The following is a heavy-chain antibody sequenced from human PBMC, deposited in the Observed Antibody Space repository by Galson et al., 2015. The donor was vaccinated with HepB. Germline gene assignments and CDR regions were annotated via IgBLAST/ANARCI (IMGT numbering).Heavy chain of an antibody. J-gene: IGHJ4*02. Sequence: SLRLSCAASGFTFSSYSMNWVRQAPGKGLEWVSYISSGSSSIYYADSVKGRFTISRDNAKNSLYLQMNSLRDEDTAVYYCARGAYSSGWYSNYWGQGTLVTVSS. V-gene: IGHV3-48*02. CDR3: ARGAYSSGWYSNY. CDR2: ISSGSSSI. D-gene: IGHD6-19*01. CDR1: GFTFSSYS.